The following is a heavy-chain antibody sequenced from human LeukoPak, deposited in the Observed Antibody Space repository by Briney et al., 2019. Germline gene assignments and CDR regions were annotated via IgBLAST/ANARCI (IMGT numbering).Heavy chain of an antibody. CDR1: GFTFSSYN. D-gene: IGHD2/OR15-2a*01. CDR3: ARVSKLLQRAHFDY. V-gene: IGHV3-48*04. CDR2: ISSSSSTI. Sequence: GGSLRLTCAASGFTFSSYNMNWVRQAPGKGLEWVSYISSSSSTIYYADSVKGRFTISRDNAKNSLYLQMNNLRAEDTAVYYCARVSKLLQRAHFDYWGQGTLVTVSS. J-gene: IGHJ4*02.